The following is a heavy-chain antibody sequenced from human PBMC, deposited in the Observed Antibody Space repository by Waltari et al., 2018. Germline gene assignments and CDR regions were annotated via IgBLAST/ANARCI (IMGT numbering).Heavy chain of an antibody. V-gene: IGHV1-8*01. J-gene: IGHJ6*02. CDR1: GYLFTSHA. CDR2: MNPESGNT. Sequence: QVQLVQSGAEVKKPGASVKVSGKASGYLFTSHAINWVRAATGQGPEWLGWMNPESGNTGYAQKFQGRVTMTRDTSTTTAYMELSSLRSDDTAVYFCARGLSSSWFGMDVWGPGTTVTVS. CDR3: ARGLSSSWFGMDV. D-gene: IGHD6-13*01.